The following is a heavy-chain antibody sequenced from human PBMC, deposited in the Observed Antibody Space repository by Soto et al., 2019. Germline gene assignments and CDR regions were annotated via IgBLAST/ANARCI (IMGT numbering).Heavy chain of an antibody. D-gene: IGHD3-16*01. Sequence: GGSLRLSCAASGFTFSDSAMTWVRQAPGKGLEWVSVISGSGVSTYYADSVRGRFTISRDNSQNMVYLQMNSLRPEDTALYYCLKRPHSSENDGFPAWGQGTQVTVSS. CDR2: ISGSGVST. V-gene: IGHV3-23*01. J-gene: IGHJ5*02. CDR3: LKRPHSSENDGFPA. CDR1: GFTFSDSA.